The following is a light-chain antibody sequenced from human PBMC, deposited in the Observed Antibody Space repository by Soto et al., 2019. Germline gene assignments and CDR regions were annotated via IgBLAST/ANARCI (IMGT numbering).Light chain of an antibody. Sequence: IVMTQSPATLSVSPGERATLSCRASQSISSKLAWYQQKPGQAPRLLIYDASTRATGIPDRFSGSGSGTDFTLTISRLEPEDYAVYYCQQYGSSPGLFTFGPGTKVDIK. CDR3: QQYGSSPGLFT. V-gene: IGKV3-20*01. CDR1: QSISSK. CDR2: DAS. J-gene: IGKJ3*01.